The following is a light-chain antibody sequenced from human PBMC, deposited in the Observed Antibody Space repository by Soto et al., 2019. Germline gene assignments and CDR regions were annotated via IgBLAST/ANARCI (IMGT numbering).Light chain of an antibody. CDR1: SSDVGSYNL. CDR2: EGT. V-gene: IGLV2-23*01. CDR3: CSYGGITL. Sequence: QSVLTQPASVSGSPGQSITISCTATSSDVGSYNLVSWYQQHPGKAPKLIIYEGTKRPSGVSNRFSGSKSGNTASLTISGLQAEDEADYYCCSYGGITLFGGGTKLTVL. J-gene: IGLJ2*01.